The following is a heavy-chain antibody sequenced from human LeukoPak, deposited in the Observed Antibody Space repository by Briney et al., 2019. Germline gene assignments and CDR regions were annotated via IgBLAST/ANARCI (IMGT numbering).Heavy chain of an antibody. CDR2: INHSGST. D-gene: IGHD3-10*01. J-gene: IGHJ5*02. CDR1: GGSFSGYY. V-gene: IGHV4-34*01. CDR3: ARSTAGELLLGWFDP. Sequence: SEILSLTCAVYGGSFSGYYWSWIRQPPGKGLEWIGEINHSGSTNYNPSLKSRVTISVDTSKNQFSLKLSSVTAADTAVYYCARSTAGELLLGWFDPWGQGTLVTVSS.